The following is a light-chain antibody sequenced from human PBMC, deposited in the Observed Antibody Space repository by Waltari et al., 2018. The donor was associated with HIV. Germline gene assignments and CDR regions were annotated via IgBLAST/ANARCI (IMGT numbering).Light chain of an antibody. CDR3: SSYTSSSTN. V-gene: IGLV2-14*01. Sequence: QSALTQPASVSGSPGQSLTISCTGTSSDVGGYNYVSWYQQHPGKAPKLMIYEVSNRPSGVSNRFSGSKSGNTASLTISGLQAEDEADYYCSSYTSSSTNFGTGTKVTVL. CDR2: EVS. CDR1: SSDVGGYNY. J-gene: IGLJ1*01.